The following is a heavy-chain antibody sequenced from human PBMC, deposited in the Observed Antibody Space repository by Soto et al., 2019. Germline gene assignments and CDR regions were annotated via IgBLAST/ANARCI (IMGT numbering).Heavy chain of an antibody. D-gene: IGHD2-21*02. J-gene: IGHJ4*02. CDR3: ARGGHVVVVTAALGY. CDR1: GDTFTDYY. CDR2: VNPSGGHT. Sequence: QVQLMQSGAEVKKPGASVKVSCKASGDTFTDYYIHWVRQAPGQGLEWMGTVNPSGGHTTYAQHFLGRVTMTRDTSTSTLYMELTSLTSEDTAVYYCARGGHVVVVTAALGYWGQGTLVTVSS. V-gene: IGHV1-46*01.